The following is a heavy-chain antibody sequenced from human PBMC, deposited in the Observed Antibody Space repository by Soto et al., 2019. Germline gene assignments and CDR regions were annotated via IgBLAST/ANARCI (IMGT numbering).Heavy chain of an antibody. Sequence: QVQLVQSGAELKKPGASVTVSCRSSGDTFNDYCIHWVRQAPGQGLEWMGWINPNSGVTKYAQKFQGWVSMTRDTSIRTDYMQLSRLRSDDTAVYYCARESGGATATLDYYYFYMDVWGTGTTVTVSS. D-gene: IGHD5-12*01. V-gene: IGHV1-2*04. CDR3: ARESGGATATLDYYYFYMDV. CDR1: GDTFNDYC. CDR2: INPNSGVT. J-gene: IGHJ6*03.